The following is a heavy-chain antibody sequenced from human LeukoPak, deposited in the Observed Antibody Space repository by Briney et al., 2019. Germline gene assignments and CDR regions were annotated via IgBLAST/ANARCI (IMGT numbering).Heavy chain of an antibody. CDR1: GFSLSTSGVG. Sequence: SGPTLVNPTQTLTLTCTFSGFSLSTSGVGVGWIRQPPGKSLEWLALTYCNDDKRYRPSLKSRLTITKATSKNQVVLTMTHMDPVDTATYSGAHSGPAAIHNWFDPWGQGTLVTVSS. CDR3: AHSGPAAIHNWFDP. V-gene: IGHV2-5*01. D-gene: IGHD2-2*01. J-gene: IGHJ5*02. CDR2: TYCNDDK.